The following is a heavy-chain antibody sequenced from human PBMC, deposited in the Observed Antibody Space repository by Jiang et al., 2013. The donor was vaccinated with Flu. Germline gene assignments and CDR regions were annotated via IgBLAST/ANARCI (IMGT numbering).Heavy chain of an antibody. D-gene: IGHD6-19*01. CDR2: ISYDGSNK. V-gene: IGHV3-30*18. J-gene: IGHJ6*02. Sequence: RSLRLSCAASGFTFSSYGMHWVRQAPGKGLEWVAVISYDGSNKYYADSVKGRFTISRDNSKNTLYLQMNSLRAEDTAVYYCAKDAQQWPSYYYYGMDVWGQGTTVTVSS. CDR3: AKDAQQWPSYYYYGMDV. CDR1: GFTFSSYG.